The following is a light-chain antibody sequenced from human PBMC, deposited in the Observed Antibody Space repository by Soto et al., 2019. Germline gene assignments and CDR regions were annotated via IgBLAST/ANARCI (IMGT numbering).Light chain of an antibody. CDR3: SEYTVSRIYV. CDR1: SSDVGAYNF. CDR2: NVY. Sequence: QSALTQPASVSGSPGQSITISCTGTSSDVGAYNFVSWHQQHPGKAPKLMIYNVYDRPSGISYRFSGSKSGNTASLTISGLQGEDEADYYCSEYTVSRIYVFGTGTKLTVL. V-gene: IGLV2-14*03. J-gene: IGLJ1*01.